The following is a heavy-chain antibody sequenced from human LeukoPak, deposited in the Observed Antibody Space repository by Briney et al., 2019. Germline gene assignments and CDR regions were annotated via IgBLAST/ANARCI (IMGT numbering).Heavy chain of an antibody. J-gene: IGHJ3*02. CDR1: GGTFSSYA. CDR2: IIPIFGTA. Sequence: ASVKVSCKSSGGTFSSYAISWVRQAPGQGLEWMGGIIPIFGTANYAQKFQGRVTITADKSTSTAYMELSSLRSEDTAVYYCARGGVVVRRKAESAAFDIWGQGTMVTVSS. CDR3: ARGGVVVRRKAESAAFDI. D-gene: IGHD2-15*01. V-gene: IGHV1-69*06.